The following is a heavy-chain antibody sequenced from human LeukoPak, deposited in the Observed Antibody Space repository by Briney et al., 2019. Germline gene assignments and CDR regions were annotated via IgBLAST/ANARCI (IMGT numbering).Heavy chain of an antibody. CDR3: VKDVGGSYAFDY. V-gene: IGHV3-64D*09. D-gene: IGHD1-26*01. J-gene: IGHJ4*02. Sequence: GGSLILSCAASGFTFNLYGTSWVRQAPGKGLEYVSGINDNGGRTHYGDSVKGRFSISRDNSKNTLHLQMSTLRAEDTALYYCVKDVGGSYAFDYWGQGILVTVAS. CDR2: INDNGGRT. CDR1: GFTFNLYG.